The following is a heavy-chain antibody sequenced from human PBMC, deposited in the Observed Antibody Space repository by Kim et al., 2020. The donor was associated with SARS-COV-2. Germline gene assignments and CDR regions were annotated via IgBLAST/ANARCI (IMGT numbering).Heavy chain of an antibody. CDR3: ARVGSYGDYPKD. Sequence: GGSLRLSCAASGFTFSNYNMNWVRQAPGKGLEWVSYISSSSSTIYYADSMKGRFTISRDNAKNPLYLQMNSLRAEDTAVSYCARVGSYGDYPKDWGQG. J-gene: IGHJ4*02. V-gene: IGHV3-48*01. CDR1: GFTFSNYN. D-gene: IGHD4-17*01. CDR2: ISSSSSTI.